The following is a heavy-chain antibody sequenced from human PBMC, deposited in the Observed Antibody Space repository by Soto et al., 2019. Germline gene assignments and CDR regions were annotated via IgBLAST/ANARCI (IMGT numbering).Heavy chain of an antibody. V-gene: IGHV3-30*03. CDR1: GFTFSSYG. CDR2: ISNDGSNK. D-gene: IGHD3-16*01. J-gene: IGHJ4*02. CDR3: GGGHYFSDY. Sequence: QVQLVESGGGVVQPGRSLRLSCAASGFTFSSYGMHWVRQAPGKGLEWVALISNDGSNKYYEDSVKGRFTISRDNSKNTLYLQMNSLRAEDTAVYYCGGGHYFSDYWGQGTLITVSS.